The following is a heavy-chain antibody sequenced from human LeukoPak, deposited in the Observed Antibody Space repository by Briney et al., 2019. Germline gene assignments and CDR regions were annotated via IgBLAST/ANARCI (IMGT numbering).Heavy chain of an antibody. V-gene: IGHV3-21*01. CDR1: GFTFSSYS. CDR2: ISSSSSYI. J-gene: IGHJ4*02. Sequence: PGGSLRLSCAASGFTFSSYSMNWVRQAPGKGLEWVSSISSSSSYIYYADSVKGRFTISRDNAKNSLYLQMNSLRAEDTAVYYCARDLYGGYDLDYWGQGTLVTVSS. D-gene: IGHD5-12*01. CDR3: ARDLYGGYDLDY.